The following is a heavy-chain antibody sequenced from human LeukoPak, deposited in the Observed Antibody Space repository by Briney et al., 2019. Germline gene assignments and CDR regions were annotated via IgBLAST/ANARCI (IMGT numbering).Heavy chain of an antibody. Sequence: ASVKVSCKASGYTFTSYGISWVRQAPGQGLEWMGWISAYNGNTNYAQKLQGRVTMTTDTSTSTAYMELRSLRSDDTAVYYCARVGHCSGGSCYSTAFDIWGQGTMVTVSS. CDR2: ISAYNGNT. J-gene: IGHJ3*02. CDR1: GYTFTSYG. CDR3: ARVGHCSGGSCYSTAFDI. V-gene: IGHV1-18*01. D-gene: IGHD2-15*01.